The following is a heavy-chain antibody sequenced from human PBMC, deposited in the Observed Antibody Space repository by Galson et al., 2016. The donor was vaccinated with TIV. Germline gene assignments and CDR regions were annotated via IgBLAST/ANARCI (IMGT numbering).Heavy chain of an antibody. CDR1: GFSLSTSGMC. CDR3: ARISGYYDSSGSYIPRNFDY. J-gene: IGHJ4*02. D-gene: IGHD3-22*01. CDR2: IDWDDDV. V-gene: IGHV2-70*11. Sequence: PALVKPPQTLTLTCTFYGFSLSTSGMCVTWIRQPPGKALEWLARIDWDDDVYYTYRTSLKTRLTISKDTSKNQVVLTMANVDPVDTATYYFARISGYYDSSGSYIPRNFDYWGQGALVTVSS.